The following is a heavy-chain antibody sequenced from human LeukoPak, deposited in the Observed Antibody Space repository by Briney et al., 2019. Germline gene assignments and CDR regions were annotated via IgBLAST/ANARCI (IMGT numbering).Heavy chain of an antibody. J-gene: IGHJ4*02. CDR3: ARDDPGATWGY. V-gene: IGHV3-21*01. CDR1: GFNFSDYG. D-gene: IGHD1-26*01. Sequence: GGSLRLSCAASGFNFSDYGMNWVRQAPGEGLEWVSSISSGSSHIHYADSVKGRFTISRDNAKNSLYLQMNSLRAEDTAVYYCARDDPGATWGYWGQGTLVTVSS. CDR2: ISSGSSHI.